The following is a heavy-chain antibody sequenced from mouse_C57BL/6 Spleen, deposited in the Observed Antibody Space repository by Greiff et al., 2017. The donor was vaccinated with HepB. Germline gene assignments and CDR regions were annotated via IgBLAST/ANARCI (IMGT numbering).Heavy chain of an antibody. V-gene: IGHV7-3*01. CDR1: GFTFTDYY. CDR2: IRNKANGYTT. D-gene: IGHD2-4*01. Sequence: EVHLVESGGGLVQPGGSLSLSCAASGFTFTDYYMSWVRQPPGKALEWLGFIRNKANGYTTEYSASVKGRFTISRDNSQSILYLQMNALRAEDSATYYCASGLRQGFAYWGQGTLVTVSA. CDR3: ASGLRQGFAY. J-gene: IGHJ3*01.